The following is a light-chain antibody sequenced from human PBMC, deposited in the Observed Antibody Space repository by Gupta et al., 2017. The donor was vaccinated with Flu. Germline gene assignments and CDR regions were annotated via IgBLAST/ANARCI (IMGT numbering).Light chain of an antibody. V-gene: IGKV1-9*01. CDR1: HDIGSY. CDR3: QQLNSYPCT. J-gene: IGKJ4*01. Sequence: DIQLTQSPSSLSLSVGDRVTITCRASHDIGSYLAWYQQKPGKAPKFLIYTASTLQSEVPSRFSGSGSGTQFSLTISNLQPEDSATYYCQQLNSYPCTFGGGTKVEIK. CDR2: TAS.